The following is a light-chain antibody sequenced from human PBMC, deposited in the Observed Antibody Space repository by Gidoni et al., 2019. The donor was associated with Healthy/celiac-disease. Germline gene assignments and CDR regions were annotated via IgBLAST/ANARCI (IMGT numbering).Light chain of an antibody. CDR2: DAS. Sequence: EIVLTQSPATLSLSPGKRATLSCRASQSVSSYLAWSQQKPGQAPRLLIYDASNRATGIPARFSGSGSGTDFTLTISSLEPEDFAVYYCQQRSNWPSVTFGQGTKLEIK. J-gene: IGKJ2*01. CDR3: QQRSNWPSVT. CDR1: QSVSSY. V-gene: IGKV3-11*01.